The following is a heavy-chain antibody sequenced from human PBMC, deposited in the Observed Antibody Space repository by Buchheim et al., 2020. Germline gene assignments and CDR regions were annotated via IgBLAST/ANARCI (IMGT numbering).Heavy chain of an antibody. J-gene: IGHJ4*02. Sequence: QVQLVESGGGVVQPGRSLRLSCAASGFTFSSYGMHWVRQAPGKGLEWVAVIWYDGSNKYYADSVKGRFTIYRDNSKNTLYLQMNSLRAEDTAVYYCARESSNGGYLTGYFDYWGQGTL. CDR2: IWYDGSNK. V-gene: IGHV3-33*01. D-gene: IGHD1-26*01. CDR3: ARESSNGGYLTGYFDY. CDR1: GFTFSSYG.